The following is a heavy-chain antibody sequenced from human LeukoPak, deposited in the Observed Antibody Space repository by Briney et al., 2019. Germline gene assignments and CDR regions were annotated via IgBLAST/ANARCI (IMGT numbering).Heavy chain of an antibody. D-gene: IGHD5/OR15-5a*01. Sequence: SETLSLTCTVSGGPISSYYWSWIRQPPGKGLEWIGHVHYTWNTKYNPSLTGRVSISLDRSKNQFALSLSSLTAADTAVYYCARVASKGGMDVWGQGTTVIVSS. CDR2: VHYTWNT. J-gene: IGHJ6*02. CDR1: GGPISSYY. CDR3: ARVASKGGMDV. V-gene: IGHV4-59*01.